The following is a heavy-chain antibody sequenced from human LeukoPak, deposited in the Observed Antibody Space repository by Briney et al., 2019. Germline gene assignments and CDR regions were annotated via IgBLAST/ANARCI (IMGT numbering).Heavy chain of an antibody. V-gene: IGHV3-30*18. D-gene: IGHD3-22*01. Sequence: GGSLRLSCAASGFTFINFGMHWVRQAPGKGLDWVAVISYDGTKKYYADSVKGRFTISRDNSKNTLYLQMNSLRAEDTAMYYCAKDPYYYNSSDYSETEVGAFDLWGQGTMVTISS. CDR2: ISYDGTKK. CDR1: GFTFINFG. CDR3: AKDPYYYNSSDYSETEVGAFDL. J-gene: IGHJ3*01.